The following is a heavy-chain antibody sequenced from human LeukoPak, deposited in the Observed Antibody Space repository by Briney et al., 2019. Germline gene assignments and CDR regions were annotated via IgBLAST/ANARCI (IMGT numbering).Heavy chain of an antibody. CDR3: ARGYDPKGENDY. CDR2: ISAYNGKI. V-gene: IGHV1-18*03. J-gene: IGHJ4*01. Sequence: GASVKVSCKASGYMFTNYGISWVRQAPGQGLEWMGWISAYNGKINYAQKFQGRVTKTTDRSTNTAYMELRSLRSDDMAVYYCARGYDPKGENDYWGQGTLVAVSS. CDR1: GYMFTNYG. D-gene: IGHD2-2*01.